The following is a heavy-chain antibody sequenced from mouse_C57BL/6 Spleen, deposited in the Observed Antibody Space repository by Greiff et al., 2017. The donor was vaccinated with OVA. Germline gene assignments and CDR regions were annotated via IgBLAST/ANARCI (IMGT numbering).Heavy chain of an antibody. CDR2: INPNYGTT. V-gene: IGHV1-39*01. J-gene: IGHJ4*01. CDR1: GYSFTDYN. CDR3: AKSWNYDYDYAMDY. D-gene: IGHD2-4*01. Sequence: VQLQQSGPELVKPGASVKISCKASGYSFTDYNMNWVKQSNGKSLEWIGVINPNYGTTSYNQKFKGKATLTVDQSSSTAYMQLNSLTSEDSAVYYGAKSWNYDYDYAMDYWGQGTSVTVSS.